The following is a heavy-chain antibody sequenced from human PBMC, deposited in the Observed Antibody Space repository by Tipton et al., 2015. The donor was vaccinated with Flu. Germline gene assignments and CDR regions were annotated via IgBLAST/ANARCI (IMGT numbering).Heavy chain of an antibody. CDR1: GGTFSSYA. CDR2: IIPIFGTA. CDR3: AREQGIAAAGTIGGFDY. J-gene: IGHJ4*02. V-gene: IGHV1-69*06. D-gene: IGHD6-13*01. Sequence: QVQLVQSGAEVKKPGSSVKVSCKASGGTFSSYAISWVRQAPGQGLEWMGGIIPIFGTANYAQKFQGRVTITADKSTSTAYMELSSLRSEDTAVYYCAREQGIAAAGTIGGFDYWGQGTLVTVSS.